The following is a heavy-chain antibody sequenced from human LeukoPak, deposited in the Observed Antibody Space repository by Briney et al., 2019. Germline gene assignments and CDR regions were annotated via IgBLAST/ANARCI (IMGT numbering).Heavy chain of an antibody. CDR1: GESFSGYY. V-gene: IGHV4-34*01. CDR2: INHSGST. Sequence: SETLSLTCAVYGESFSGYYWSWIRQPPGKGLEWIGEINHSGSTNYNPSLKSRVTISVDTSKNQFSLKLSSVTAADTAVYYCARETRLPVWGSYRYTSIDYWGQGTLVTVSS. J-gene: IGHJ4*02. CDR3: ARETRLPVWGSYRYTSIDY. D-gene: IGHD3-16*02.